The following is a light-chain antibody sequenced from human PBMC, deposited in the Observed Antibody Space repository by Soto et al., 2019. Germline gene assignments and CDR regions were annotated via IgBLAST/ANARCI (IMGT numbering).Light chain of an antibody. J-gene: IGKJ2*02. CDR1: HSVASTY. V-gene: IGKV3-20*01. CDR2: APS. Sequence: DMVLTQSPGTLSLSPGDRATLSCTASHSVASTYVSWYQQKPGQAPSLLIDAPSSRATGIPDRLSGSGSGTAFPLPISPLEPEDYAVYYCQLYGSYPTCAFGQGTKLEIK. CDR3: QLYGSYPTCA.